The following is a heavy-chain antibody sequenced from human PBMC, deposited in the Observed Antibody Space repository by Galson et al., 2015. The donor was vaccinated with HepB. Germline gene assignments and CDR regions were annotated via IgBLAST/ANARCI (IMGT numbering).Heavy chain of an antibody. J-gene: IGHJ3*02. CDR3: AREGYSNYFRGAFDI. Sequence: SLRLSCAASGFTFSSYGTHWVRQAPGKGLEWVAVIWYDGSNKYYADSVKGRFTISRDNSKNTLYLQMNSLGAEDTAVYYCAREGYSNYFRGAFDIWGQGTMVTVSS. CDR1: GFTFSSYG. CDR2: IWYDGSNK. V-gene: IGHV3-33*01. D-gene: IGHD4-11*01.